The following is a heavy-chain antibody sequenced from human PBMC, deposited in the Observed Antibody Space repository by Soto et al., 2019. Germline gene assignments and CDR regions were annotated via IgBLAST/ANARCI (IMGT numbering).Heavy chain of an antibody. J-gene: IGHJ6*02. CDR2: ISSSSSTI. Sequence: EVQLVESGGGLVQPGGSLRLSCAASGFTFSSYSMNWVRQAPGKGLEWVSYISSSSSTIYYADSVKGRFTISRDNDKNSLYLQMNSLRDEDTAVYYCARVRQQLVPYYYYGMDVWGQGTTVTVSS. CDR3: ARVRQQLVPYYYYGMDV. V-gene: IGHV3-48*02. CDR1: GFTFSSYS. D-gene: IGHD6-13*01.